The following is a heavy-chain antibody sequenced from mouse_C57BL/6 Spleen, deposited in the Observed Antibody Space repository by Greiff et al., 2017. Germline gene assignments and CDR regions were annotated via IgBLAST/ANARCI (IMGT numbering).Heavy chain of an antibody. J-gene: IGHJ1*03. V-gene: IGHV3-6*01. Sequence: EVKLQESGPGLVKPSQSLSLTCSVTGYSITSGYYWNWIRQFPGNKLEWMGYISYDGSNNYNPSLKNRISITRDTSKNQFFLKLNSVTTEDTATYYCARVHYYGSSYVYWYFDVWGTGTTVTVSS. D-gene: IGHD1-1*01. CDR1: GYSITSGYY. CDR2: ISYDGSN. CDR3: ARVHYYGSSYVYWYFDV.